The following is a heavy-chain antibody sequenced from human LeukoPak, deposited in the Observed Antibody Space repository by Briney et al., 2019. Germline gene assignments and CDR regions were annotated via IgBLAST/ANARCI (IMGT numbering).Heavy chain of an antibody. Sequence: PSETLSLTCTVSGGSISSYYWNWIRQPAGKGLEWIGRIYSSGSTNYNPSLKSRVTMSVDTSKNQFSLKLSSVTAADTAVYYCARDPSSVGGRFDPWGQGSLVAVSS. CDR2: IYSSGST. D-gene: IGHD3-10*01. V-gene: IGHV4-4*07. CDR3: ARDPSSVGGRFDP. J-gene: IGHJ5*02. CDR1: GGSISSYY.